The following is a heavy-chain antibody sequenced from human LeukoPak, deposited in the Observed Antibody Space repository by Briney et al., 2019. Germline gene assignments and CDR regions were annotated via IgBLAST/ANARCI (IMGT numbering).Heavy chain of an antibody. V-gene: IGHV3-7*01. CDR3: VRDFSLTRLERPFDY. J-gene: IGHJ4*02. Sequence: GGSLRLSCAASGFTFSSYWMTWVRKAPGTGLEWVANIKRDGSERYYVDSVKGRFTISRDNAKNSLYLQMNSLRAEDTAVYYCVRDFSLTRLERPFDYWGQGTLVTVSS. D-gene: IGHD1-1*01. CDR1: GFTFSSYW. CDR2: IKRDGSER.